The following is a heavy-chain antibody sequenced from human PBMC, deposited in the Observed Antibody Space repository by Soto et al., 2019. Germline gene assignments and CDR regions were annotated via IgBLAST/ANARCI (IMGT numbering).Heavy chain of an antibody. D-gene: IGHD3-9*01. CDR1: GFTFSSYG. Sequence: QVQLVESGGGVVQPGRSLRLSCAASGFTFSSYGMHWVRQAPGKGLEWVAVISYDGSSTYYADSVKGRFTISRDNSKNTLYLQMNSLRTEDTAVYYCARPGSGYDILTGHYFYYYHAMDVWGQGTTVTVSS. V-gene: IGHV3-30*03. CDR2: ISYDGSST. J-gene: IGHJ6*02. CDR3: ARPGSGYDILTGHYFYYYHAMDV.